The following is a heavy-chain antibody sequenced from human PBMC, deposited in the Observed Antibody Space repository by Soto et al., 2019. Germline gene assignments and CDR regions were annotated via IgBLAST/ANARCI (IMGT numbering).Heavy chain of an antibody. CDR2: ISGSGGST. J-gene: IGHJ3*02. D-gene: IGHD6-13*01. Sequence: GGSLRLSCAASGFTFSSYAMSWVRQAPGKGLEWVSAISGSGGSTYYADSVKGRFTISRDNSKNTLYLQMNSLRAEDTAVYYCAKDLTYRGRQLDPTGAFDIWGQGTMVTVSS. V-gene: IGHV3-23*01. CDR1: GFTFSSYA. CDR3: AKDLTYRGRQLDPTGAFDI.